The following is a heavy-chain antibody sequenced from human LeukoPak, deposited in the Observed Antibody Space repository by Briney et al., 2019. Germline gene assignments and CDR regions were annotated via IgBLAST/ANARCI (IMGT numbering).Heavy chain of an antibody. CDR2: VNGDGRTT. J-gene: IGHJ3*02. D-gene: IGHD4-17*01. V-gene: IGHV3-74*01. CDR3: ARPQHGDLYAFDI. CDR1: GFTFTSFW. Sequence: GVSLRLSCAASGFTFTSFWMHWVRRAPGKGLVWVSRVNGDGRTTTYADSVKGRFTISRDNAKNTLYLQMNSLRAEDTAVYYCARPQHGDLYAFDIWGQGTMVTVSS.